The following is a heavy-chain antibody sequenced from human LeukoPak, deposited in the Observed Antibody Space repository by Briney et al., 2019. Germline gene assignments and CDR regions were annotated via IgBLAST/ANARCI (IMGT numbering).Heavy chain of an antibody. J-gene: IGHJ4*02. V-gene: IGHV1-69*05. CDR1: GGTFSSCA. CDR3: ASPPHQCSSTSCYLGY. CDR2: IIPIFGTA. Sequence: ASVKVSYKASGGTFSSCAISWVRQAPGQGLEWMGGIIPIFGTANYAQKFQGRVTITTDESTSTAYMELSSLRSEDTAVYYCASPPHQCSSTSCYLGYWGQGTLVTVSS. D-gene: IGHD2-2*01.